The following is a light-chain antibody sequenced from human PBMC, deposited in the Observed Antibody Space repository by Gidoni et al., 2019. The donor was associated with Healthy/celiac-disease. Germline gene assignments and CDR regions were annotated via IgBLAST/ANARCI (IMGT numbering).Light chain of an antibody. V-gene: IGKV1-33*01. CDR3: QQYDNLPLT. CDR2: DAS. CDR1: QEISNY. Sequence: DIQMTQSPSSLSASVGDRVTITCQASQEISNYLNWYQQKPGKAPKLLIYDASNLETGVPSRFSWSGSGTDFTFTIRSLQPEDIATYYCQQYDNLPLTFGPGTKVDIK. J-gene: IGKJ3*01.